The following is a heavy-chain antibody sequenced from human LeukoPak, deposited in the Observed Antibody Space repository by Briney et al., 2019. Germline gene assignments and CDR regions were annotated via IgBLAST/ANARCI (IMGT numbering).Heavy chain of an antibody. V-gene: IGHV4-4*07. Sequence: SETLSLTCTVSGGSISRYYWSWIRHPAGKGLEWIGRIYTRGSTNYNPSLKSRVTMSVDTFKNQFSLKLSSVTAAAPAVYYCAREGGDSSGINGWGQGTLVTVSS. CDR1: GGSISRYY. CDR3: AREGGDSSGING. J-gene: IGHJ4*02. D-gene: IGHD6-19*01. CDR2: IYTRGST.